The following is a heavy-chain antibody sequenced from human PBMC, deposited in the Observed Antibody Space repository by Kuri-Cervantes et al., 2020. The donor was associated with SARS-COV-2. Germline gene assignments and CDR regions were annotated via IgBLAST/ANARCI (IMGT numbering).Heavy chain of an antibody. V-gene: IGHV4-61*09. CDR2: IYTSGST. CDR3: ASESSVQRLFDY. CDR1: GGSISSGSYY. Sequence: SETLSLTCTVSGGSISSGSYYWSWIRQPAGKGLEWIGHIYTSGSTNYNPSLKSRVTISVDTSKNQFSLKLSSVTAADTAVYYCASESSVQRLFDYWGQGTPVTVSS. D-gene: IGHD6-25*01. J-gene: IGHJ4*02.